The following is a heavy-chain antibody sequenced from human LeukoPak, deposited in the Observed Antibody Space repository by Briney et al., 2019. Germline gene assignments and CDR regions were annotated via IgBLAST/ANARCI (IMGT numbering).Heavy chain of an antibody. CDR3: ARGSSFDGYCSAGACDAGYYDS. CDR2: INHRGSS. Sequence: SETLSLTCAVYGEYFSAYFWNWIRQAPGKPLEYIGEINHRGSSHYNPSLKTRVTLAVDTSKNQFSLRLTSVTAADTAVYFCARGSSFDGYCSAGACDAGYYDSWGQGTPVTVSS. D-gene: IGHD2-15*01. J-gene: IGHJ4*02. CDR1: GEYFSAYF. V-gene: IGHV4-34*01.